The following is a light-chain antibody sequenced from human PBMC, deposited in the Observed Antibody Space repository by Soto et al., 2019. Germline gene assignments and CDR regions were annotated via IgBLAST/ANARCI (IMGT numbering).Light chain of an antibody. J-gene: IGLJ3*02. V-gene: IGLV2-8*01. CDR1: SSDVGGYNY. CDR3: SSYAASNNFYFV. CDR2: EVT. Sequence: QSVLTQPPSASGSPGQSVTISCTGTSSDVGGYNYVSWYQQYPGRAPKLIIYEVTKLPSGFPDRFSGSKSGNTASLTVSGLQAEDEADYYCSSYAASNNFYFVFGGGTKVTVL.